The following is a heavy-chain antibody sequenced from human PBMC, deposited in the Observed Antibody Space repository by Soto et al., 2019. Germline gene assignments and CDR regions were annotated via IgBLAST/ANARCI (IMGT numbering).Heavy chain of an antibody. CDR2: IYDTGISGYTPST. Sequence: XATLWRTCTVSGGPITSSYWSWIRRPPGKRLEWIAYIYDTGISGYTPSTSYNPSLKSRVTMSVDTSKSQFSLKLTSVTAADTAVYYCARGEDAFFYYGLDVWGQGITVTVSS. CDR3: ARGEDAFFYYGLDV. CDR1: GGPITSSY. V-gene: IGHV4-59*01. J-gene: IGHJ6*02.